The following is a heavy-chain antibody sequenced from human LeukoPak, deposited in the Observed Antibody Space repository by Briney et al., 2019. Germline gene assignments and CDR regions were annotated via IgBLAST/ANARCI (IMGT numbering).Heavy chain of an antibody. CDR3: ARGSKYYYGSGSYPPDYFDY. D-gene: IGHD3-10*01. CDR1: GFAFSSYA. CDR2: ISYDGSNK. V-gene: IGHV3-30-3*01. Sequence: GGSLRLSCAASGFAFSSYAMHWVRQAPGKGLEWVAVISYDGSNKYYADSVKGRFTISRDNSKNTLYLQMNSLRAEDTAVYYCARGSKYYYGSGSYPPDYFDYWGQGTLVTVSS. J-gene: IGHJ4*02.